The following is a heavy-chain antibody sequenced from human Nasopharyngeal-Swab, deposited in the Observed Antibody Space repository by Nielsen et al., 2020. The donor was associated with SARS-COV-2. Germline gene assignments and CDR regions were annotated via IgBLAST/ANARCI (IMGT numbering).Heavy chain of an antibody. CDR3: ARDYYGSGKGWFDP. Sequence: GRQAPGKGLEWVAVIWYDGSNKYYADSVKGRFTISRDNSKNTLYLQMNSLRAEDTAVYYCARDYYGSGKGWFDPWGQGTLVTVSS. J-gene: IGHJ5*02. V-gene: IGHV3-33*01. CDR2: IWYDGSNK. D-gene: IGHD3-10*01.